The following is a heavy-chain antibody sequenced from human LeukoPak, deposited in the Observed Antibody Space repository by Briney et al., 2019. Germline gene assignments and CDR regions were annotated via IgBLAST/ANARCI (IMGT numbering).Heavy chain of an antibody. D-gene: IGHD6-19*01. Sequence: GASVKVSCKASGYTFTSYGISWVRQAPGQGLEWMGWISAYNGNTNYAQKLQGRVTMTTDTSTSTAYMELRSLRCDDTAVYYCARVLPNIAVAGIVYWGQGTLVTVSS. CDR1: GYTFTSYG. J-gene: IGHJ4*02. V-gene: IGHV1-18*01. CDR2: ISAYNGNT. CDR3: ARVLPNIAVAGIVY.